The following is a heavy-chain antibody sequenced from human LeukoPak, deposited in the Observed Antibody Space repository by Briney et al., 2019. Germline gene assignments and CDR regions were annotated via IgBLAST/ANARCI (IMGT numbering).Heavy chain of an antibody. V-gene: IGHV1-46*01. D-gene: IGHD3-9*01. CDR2: INPSGGST. CDR3: ARDRPNYDILTGYYSSGAFDI. J-gene: IGHJ3*02. Sequence: ASVKVSCKASGYTFTSYYMHWVRQAPGQGLEWMGRINPSGGSTSYAQKFQGRVTMTRDTSISTAYMELSRLRSDDTAVYYCARDRPNYDILTGYYSSGAFDIWGQGTMVTVSS. CDR1: GYTFTSYY.